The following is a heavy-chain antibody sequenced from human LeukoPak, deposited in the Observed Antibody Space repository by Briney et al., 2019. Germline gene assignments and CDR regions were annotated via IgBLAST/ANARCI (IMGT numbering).Heavy chain of an antibody. Sequence: PSETLSLTCTVSGGSISSYYWSWIRQPPGKGLEWIGYIYYSGSTNYNPSLKSRVTISVDTSKNQFSLKLSSVTAADTAVYYCARELVGGDNWFDPWGQGTLVTVSS. CDR3: ARELVGGDNWFDP. V-gene: IGHV4-59*01. D-gene: IGHD3-16*01. CDR2: IYYSGST. CDR1: GGSISSYY. J-gene: IGHJ5*02.